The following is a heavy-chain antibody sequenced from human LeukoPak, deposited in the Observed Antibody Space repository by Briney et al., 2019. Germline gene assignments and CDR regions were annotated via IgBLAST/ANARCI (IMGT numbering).Heavy chain of an antibody. CDR2: ISSSSYI. CDR1: GFTFSGNS. D-gene: IGHD4-17*01. CDR3: ARGPTTVTSEPYFDY. J-gene: IGHJ4*02. V-gene: IGHV3-21*01. Sequence: GGSLRLSCAASGFTFSGNSMNWVRQAPGKGLEWVSSISSSSYIYYADSVKGRFTISRDNSKNTLYLQMNSLRAEDTAVYYCARGPTTVTSEPYFDYWGQGTLVTVSS.